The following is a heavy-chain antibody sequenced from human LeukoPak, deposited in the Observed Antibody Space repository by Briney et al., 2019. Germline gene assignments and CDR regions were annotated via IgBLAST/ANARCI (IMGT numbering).Heavy chain of an antibody. CDR1: GYSITSSSW. V-gene: IGHV4-28*01. Sequence: SDTLSLTCAVSGYSITSSSWWGWIRQPPGKGLEWIGYIYHSGTTYYNPSLQSRVTMSVDTSKNQFSLKLSSVTAVDTAVYYCVTTGYFDYWGQGTLVTVSS. CDR2: IYHSGTT. CDR3: VTTGYFDY. J-gene: IGHJ4*02. D-gene: IGHD3-9*01.